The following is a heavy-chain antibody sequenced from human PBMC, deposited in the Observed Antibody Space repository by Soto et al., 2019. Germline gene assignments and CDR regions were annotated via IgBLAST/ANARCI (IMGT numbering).Heavy chain of an antibody. CDR1: GYIFTNYW. CDR2: VNPDDSTT. V-gene: IGHV5-51*01. J-gene: IGHJ5*02. Sequence: GESLTISCEGSGYIFTNYWIGWVRQMPGKGLEWMGIVNPDDSTTTYSQSFQGQVIISADKSVRSAYLQWSSLKDSDTATYYCVRRFCSGTSCRFNWFDPWGQGTLVTVSS. CDR3: VRRFCSGTSCRFNWFDP. D-gene: IGHD2-2*01.